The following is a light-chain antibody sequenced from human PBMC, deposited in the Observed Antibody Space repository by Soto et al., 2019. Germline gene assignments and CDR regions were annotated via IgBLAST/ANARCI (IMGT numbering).Light chain of an antibody. CDR3: QQYNSYSFT. J-gene: IGKJ3*01. Sequence: DIQTTQSPSTLSASVGDRVTITCRASQSISSWLAWYQQKPGKAPKLLIYDASSLESGVPSRFSGSGSGTEFTLTISSLQPADFATYYCQQYNSYSFTFGPGTKVDIK. CDR2: DAS. CDR1: QSISSW. V-gene: IGKV1-5*01.